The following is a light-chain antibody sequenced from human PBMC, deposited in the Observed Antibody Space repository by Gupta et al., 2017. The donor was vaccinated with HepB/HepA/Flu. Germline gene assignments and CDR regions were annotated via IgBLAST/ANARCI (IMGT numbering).Light chain of an antibody. CDR1: TGPVTSGHY. CDR2: DTT. J-gene: IGLJ2*01. V-gene: IGLV7-46*01. Sequence: QAVVTQEPSLTVSPGGTVTLTCGSSTGPVTSGHYPYWFQQKPAQGPRTLIYDTTNKHSCAPARFSGSLLGGNAALTLSGAQAEDEDDYYSLLFYSGVRVFGGGTKLTVL. CDR3: LLFYSGVRV.